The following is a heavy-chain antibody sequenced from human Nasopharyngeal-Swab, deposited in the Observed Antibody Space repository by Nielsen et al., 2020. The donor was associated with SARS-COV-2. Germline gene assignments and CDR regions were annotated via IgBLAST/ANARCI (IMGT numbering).Heavy chain of an antibody. V-gene: IGHV3-49*02. CDR3: VRGQKAFDV. Sequence: SLKISCKPSGFPLASYAVTWVRQAPGRGLEWLGFIATNTYGGTAKYAASVRGRFTISRDDSRNFAYLQMDGLTFDDTALYHCVRGQKAFDVWGQGAMVTVSS. CDR2: IATNTYGGTA. J-gene: IGHJ3*01. CDR1: GFPLASYA.